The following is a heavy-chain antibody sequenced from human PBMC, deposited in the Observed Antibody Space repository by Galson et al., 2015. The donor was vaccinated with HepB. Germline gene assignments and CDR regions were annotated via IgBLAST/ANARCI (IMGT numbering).Heavy chain of an antibody. J-gene: IGHJ6*02. Sequence: QSGAEVKKPGESLKMSCKGSGYSFPSYWIGWVRQMPGKGLEWMGIIYPGDSNTRYIPSFQGQVTISADKSISTAYLQWSSLKASDTAMYYCARHDFGQQLAEHDPPQDYGMDVWGQGTTVTVSS. CDR2: IYPGDSNT. V-gene: IGHV5-51*01. D-gene: IGHD6-13*01. CDR1: GYSFPSYW. CDR3: ARHDFGQQLAEHDPPQDYGMDV.